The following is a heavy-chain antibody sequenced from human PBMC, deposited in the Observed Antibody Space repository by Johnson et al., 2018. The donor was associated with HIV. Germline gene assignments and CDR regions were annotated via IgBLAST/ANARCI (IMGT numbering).Heavy chain of an antibody. CDR1: GFTVSSSY. V-gene: IGHV3-66*01. J-gene: IGHJ3*02. CDR3: ARTYYPWSVTRAVDI. Sequence: VQLVESGGGSVQPGGSLRLSCAASGFTVSSSYMGWVRQAPGKGLEWLALIYSAGTTYYADSVKDRFTISRDNSRDTVFLQMNSLRADDTALYYCARTYYPWSVTRAVDIWGQGTMVIVSP. D-gene: IGHD3-10*01. CDR2: IYSAGTT.